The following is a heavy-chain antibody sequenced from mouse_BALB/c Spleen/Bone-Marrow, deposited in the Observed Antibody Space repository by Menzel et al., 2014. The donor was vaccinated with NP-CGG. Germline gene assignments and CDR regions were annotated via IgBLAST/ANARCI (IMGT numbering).Heavy chain of an antibody. CDR2: INPASSTI. CDR3: AKNYYYGYVAY. D-gene: IGHD1-2*01. V-gene: IGHV4-1*02. J-gene: IGHJ3*01. Sequence: EVQVVESGGGLVQPGGPLKLSCAASGFDFSRYWMTWVRQAPGKGLEWIGEINPASSTINYTPSLKDKFIISRDNAKNTLYLQMSKVRSEDTALYYCAKNYYYGYVAYWGQGTLVTVSA. CDR1: GFDFSRYW.